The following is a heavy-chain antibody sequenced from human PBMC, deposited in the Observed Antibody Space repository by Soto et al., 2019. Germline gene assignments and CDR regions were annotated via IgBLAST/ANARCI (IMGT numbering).Heavy chain of an antibody. V-gene: IGHV4-38-2*02. CDR3: AREATSAPILGDDYYGMDV. D-gene: IGHD2-2*01. CDR2: IYHSGNT. Sequence: SETLSLTCAVSGYSISSGYYCGWIRQPPGKGLEWIGSIYHSGNTYYNPSLKSRVTISVDTSKNHFSLKLSSVTAADTAVYYCAREATSAPILGDDYYGMDVWGQGTTVT. CDR1: GYSISSGYY. J-gene: IGHJ6*02.